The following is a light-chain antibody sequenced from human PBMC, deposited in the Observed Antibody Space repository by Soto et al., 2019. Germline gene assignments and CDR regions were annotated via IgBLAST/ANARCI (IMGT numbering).Light chain of an antibody. J-gene: IGLJ1*01. CDR2: AVS. V-gene: IGLV2-14*01. CDR1: SSDVGRFNF. CDR3: SSFTTSSTFV. Sequence: QCVLAQPASVSGSPGQSITISCTGTSSDVGRFNFVSWFQQHPGKAPKLLIYAVSNWPSGASDRFSGSKSGNTASLTISGLQAEDEADYDCSSFTTSSTFVFGTGTKVTVL.